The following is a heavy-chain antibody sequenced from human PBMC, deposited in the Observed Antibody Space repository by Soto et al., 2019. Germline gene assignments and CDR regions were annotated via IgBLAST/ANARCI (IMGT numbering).Heavy chain of an antibody. V-gene: IGHV3-48*03. CDR2: ISSSGSTI. Sequence: HPGGSLRLSCAASGFTFSSYEMNWVRQAPGKGLEWVSYISSSGSTIYYADSVKGRFTISRDNAKNSLYLQMNSLRAEDTAVYYCASSYVGVVPATIMDVWGQGTTVTVSS. D-gene: IGHD2-2*01. J-gene: IGHJ6*02. CDR3: ASSYVGVVPATIMDV. CDR1: GFTFSSYE.